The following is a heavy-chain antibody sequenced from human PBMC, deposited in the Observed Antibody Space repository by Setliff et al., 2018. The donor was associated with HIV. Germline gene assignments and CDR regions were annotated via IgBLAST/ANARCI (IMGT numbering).Heavy chain of an antibody. J-gene: IGHJ4*02. D-gene: IGHD6-25*01. Sequence: SGPTLVNPTETLTLTCTVSGFSLSDARMGVSWIRQPPGKALEWLAHIFSNDEKSYSTSLKSRLTISKDTSKNQVVLTMTNMDPVDTATYYCAREIAAPQGFDYWGQGTLVTVSS. V-gene: IGHV2-26*01. CDR3: AREIAAPQGFDY. CDR1: GFSLSDARMG. CDR2: IFSNDEK.